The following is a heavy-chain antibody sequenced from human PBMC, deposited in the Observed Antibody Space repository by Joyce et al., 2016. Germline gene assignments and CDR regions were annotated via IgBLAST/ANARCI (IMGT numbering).Heavy chain of an antibody. CDR2: MNPNTGNT. V-gene: IGHV1-8*01. D-gene: IGHD4-17*01. CDR1: RYTFTSYE. Sequence: QVQLVQSGAEVKKPGASVKVSCKASRYTFTSYEINWVRQATGQGLEWMGWMNPNTGNTAYEQKFQGRVTMTRNTSISTAYMELSSLRSEDTAVYYCARERNFGDLSFDPWGQGTLVTVSS. CDR3: ARERNFGDLSFDP. J-gene: IGHJ5*02.